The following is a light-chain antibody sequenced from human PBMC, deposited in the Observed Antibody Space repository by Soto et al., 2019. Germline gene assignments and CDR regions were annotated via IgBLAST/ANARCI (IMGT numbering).Light chain of an antibody. V-gene: IGKV1-6*01. CDR1: QGVSND. CDR2: AAS. CDR3: LQDFAYPLT. Sequence: AIQMTQSPSSLSASVGDRVTITCRASQGVSNDVGWYQQKPGKAPGLLIYAASTLQSGVPSRFSGSQSATDFTLTISSLQPEDFATYYCLQDFAYPLTFGGGTKVEIK. J-gene: IGKJ4*01.